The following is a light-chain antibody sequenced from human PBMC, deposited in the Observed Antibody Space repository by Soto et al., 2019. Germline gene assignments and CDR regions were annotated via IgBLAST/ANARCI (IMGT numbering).Light chain of an antibody. J-gene: IGLJ2*01. V-gene: IGLV2-14*01. CDR1: SSDVGGYNY. CDR3: SSYTSSSTRGV. CDR2: EVS. Sequence: QSALTQPASVSGSPGQSITISCTGTSSDVGGYNYVSWYQQHPGKAPKLMIYEVSNRPSGVSNRFSGSKSGNTASLTISGLQAEDDADYYCSSYTSSSTRGVFGGGTKLTVL.